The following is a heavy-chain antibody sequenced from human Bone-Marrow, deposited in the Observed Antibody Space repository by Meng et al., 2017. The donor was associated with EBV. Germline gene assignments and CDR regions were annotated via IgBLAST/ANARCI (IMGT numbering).Heavy chain of an antibody. J-gene: IGHJ5*02. CDR1: GFTFDDYT. CDR3: ASPMVQGVT. D-gene: IGHD3-10*01. CDR2: INSDGSST. V-gene: IGHV3-74*01. Sequence: VQLVASGGVVVHPGGSLRLSCAASGFTFDDYTMHWVRQAPGKGLEWVSRINSDGSSTSYADSVKGRFTISRDNAKNTLYLQMNSLRAEDTAVYYCASPMVQGVTWGQGTLVTVSS.